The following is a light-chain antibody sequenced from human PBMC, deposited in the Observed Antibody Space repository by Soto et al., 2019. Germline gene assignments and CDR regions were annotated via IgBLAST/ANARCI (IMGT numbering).Light chain of an antibody. CDR2: DNN. J-gene: IGLJ2*01. CDR1: SSNIGNNY. Sequence: QSVLTQPTSVSAAPGQKVTISCSGSSSNIGNNYVSWYQQLPGTAPKLLIYDNNKRPSGIPDRFSGSKSGTSATLGITGLQTGDEADYYCGTWDSSLSGGVFGGGTKLTVL. CDR3: GTWDSSLSGGV. V-gene: IGLV1-51*01.